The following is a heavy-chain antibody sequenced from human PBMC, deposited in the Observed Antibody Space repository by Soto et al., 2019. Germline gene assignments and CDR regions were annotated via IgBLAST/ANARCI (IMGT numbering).Heavy chain of an antibody. CDR3: ARSLMLASPMGY. D-gene: IGHD2-8*01. J-gene: IGHJ4*02. CDR1: GYAFTTYY. CDR2: INPSGGNT. Sequence: ASVKVSCKSSGYAFTTYYIHWMRQAPGHGLEWMGMINPSGGNTRYAQKFQGRVTMTRDTSTSTVYMELSSLRSEESAVYYCARSLMLASPMGYWGQGTLVSVSS. V-gene: IGHV1-46*01.